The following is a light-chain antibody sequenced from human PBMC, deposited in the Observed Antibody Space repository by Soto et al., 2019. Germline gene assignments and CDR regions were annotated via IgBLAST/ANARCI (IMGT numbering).Light chain of an antibody. V-gene: IGKV1-9*01. CDR3: QQYNSYSPRT. Sequence: IQLTQSPSSLSASVGDRVTITCRASQGISSYLAWYQQKPGKAPKLLIFDASTLESGVPSRFSGSGSGTEFTLTISSLQPDDFATYYCQQYNSYSPRTFGQGTKVDIK. CDR2: DAS. J-gene: IGKJ1*01. CDR1: QGISSY.